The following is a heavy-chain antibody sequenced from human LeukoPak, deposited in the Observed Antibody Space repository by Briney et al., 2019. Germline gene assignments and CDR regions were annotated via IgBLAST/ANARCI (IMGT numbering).Heavy chain of an antibody. J-gene: IGHJ4*02. CDR2: INPNTGDT. Sequence: ASVKVSCKASGYTFTGYYMHWVRQAPGQGLEWMGWINPNTGDTNYAQKFQGRVAMTRDTSITTVYMEISRLTSDDTALFYCAVAPGDYWGQGTLVTVSS. D-gene: IGHD2-21*01. CDR1: GYTFTGYY. CDR3: AVAPGDY. V-gene: IGHV1-2*02.